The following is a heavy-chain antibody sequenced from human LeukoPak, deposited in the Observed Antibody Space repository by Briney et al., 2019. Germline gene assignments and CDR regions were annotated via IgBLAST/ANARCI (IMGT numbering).Heavy chain of an antibody. D-gene: IGHD3-10*01. Sequence: SVKVSCKASGGTFSSYTISWVRQAPGQGLEWMGRIIPILGIANYAQKFQGRVTITADKSTSTAYMELSSLRSEDTAVYYCARGEWFGELLYNWFDPWGQGTLVTVSS. J-gene: IGHJ5*02. V-gene: IGHV1-69*02. CDR1: GGTFSSYT. CDR2: IIPILGIA. CDR3: ARGEWFGELLYNWFDP.